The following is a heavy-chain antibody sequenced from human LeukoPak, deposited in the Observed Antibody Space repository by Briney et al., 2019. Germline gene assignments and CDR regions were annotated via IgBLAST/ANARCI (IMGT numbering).Heavy chain of an antibody. D-gene: IGHD3-9*01. CDR1: GYTFTSYG. Sequence: APVKVSCKASGYTFTSYGISWVRQAPGQGLEWMGWISAYNGNTNYAQKLQGRVTMTTDTSTSTAYMELRSLRSDDTAVYYCARDRTPYYDILTGPHWFDPWGQGTLVTVSS. CDR3: ARDRTPYYDILTGPHWFDP. CDR2: ISAYNGNT. V-gene: IGHV1-18*04. J-gene: IGHJ5*02.